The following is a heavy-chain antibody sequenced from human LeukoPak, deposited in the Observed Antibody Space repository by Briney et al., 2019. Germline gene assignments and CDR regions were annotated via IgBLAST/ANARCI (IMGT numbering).Heavy chain of an antibody. CDR3: ARDHALLFDY. CDR1: GFTFSSYS. J-gene: IGHJ4*02. D-gene: IGHD2-21*01. CDR2: ISSSSSTI. Sequence: PGGSLRLSCAASGFTFSSYSMNWVRRAPGKGLEWVSYISSSSSTIYYADSVKGRFTISRDNAKNSLYLQMNGLRDEDTAVYYCARDHALLFDYWGQGTLVTVSS. V-gene: IGHV3-48*02.